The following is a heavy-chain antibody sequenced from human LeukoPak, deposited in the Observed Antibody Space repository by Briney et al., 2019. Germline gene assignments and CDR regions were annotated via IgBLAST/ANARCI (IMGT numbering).Heavy chain of an antibody. Sequence: GGSLRLSCAASGFTFSSYAMSWVRQAPGKGLEWVSVIYSGGSTYYADSVKGRFTISRDNSKNTLYLQMNTLRAEDTATYYCATYGDYDYWGQGTLVTVSS. CDR3: ATYGDYDY. CDR2: IYSGGST. CDR1: GFTFSSYA. V-gene: IGHV3-66*01. D-gene: IGHD4-17*01. J-gene: IGHJ4*02.